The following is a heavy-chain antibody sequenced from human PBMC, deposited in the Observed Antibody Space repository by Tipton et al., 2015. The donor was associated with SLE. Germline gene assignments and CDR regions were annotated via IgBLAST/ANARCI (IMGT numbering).Heavy chain of an antibody. CDR2: VSYTGNT. J-gene: IGHJ6*02. D-gene: IGHD2-15*01. V-gene: IGHV4-39*07. CDR3: VRELDSSNGMDV. Sequence: TLSLTCTVSGGSISSGPYFWNWIRQSPGKGLEWIGIVSYTGNTFYNPSLKSRLTISMDRSNNQFSLKLSSVTAADTAVYYCVRELDSSNGMDVWGQGTTVTVSS. CDR1: GGSISSGPYF.